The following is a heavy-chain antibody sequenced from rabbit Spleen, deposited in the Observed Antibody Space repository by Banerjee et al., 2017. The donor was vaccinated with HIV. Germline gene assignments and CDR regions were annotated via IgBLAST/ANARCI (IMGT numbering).Heavy chain of an antibody. CDR2: INAATGKP. CDR1: GFYLGERNQ. Sequence: QEQLVESGGGLVQPKGSLTLPCKASGFYLGERNQMCWVQQAQGKGLELIACINAATGKPFYATAAKGRFTISRTSPSTLTLLMTSLTAADRASYFCARDLVGVIGWNFYLCGQGTLVTVS. CDR3: ARDLVGVIGWNFYL. V-gene: IGHV1S45*01. D-gene: IGHD1-1*01. J-gene: IGHJ6*01.